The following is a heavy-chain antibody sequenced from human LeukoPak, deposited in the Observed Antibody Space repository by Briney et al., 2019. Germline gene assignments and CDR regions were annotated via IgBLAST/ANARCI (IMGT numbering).Heavy chain of an antibody. V-gene: IGHV1-2*02. D-gene: IGHD3-22*01. CDR3: ARVVSGFRYYYDSSGYYYFDY. J-gene: IGHJ4*02. Sequence: ASVKVSCKASGYTFTCYYMHWVRQAPGQGLEWMGWINPNSGGTNYAQKFQGRVTMTRDTSISTAYMELSRLRSDDTAVYYCARVVSGFRYYYDSSGYYYFDYWGQGTLVTVSS. CDR1: GYTFTCYY. CDR2: INPNSGGT.